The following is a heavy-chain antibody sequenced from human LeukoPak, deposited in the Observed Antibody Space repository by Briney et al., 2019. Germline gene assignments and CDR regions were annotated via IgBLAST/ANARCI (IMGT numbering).Heavy chain of an antibody. Sequence: GGCQRLSCAASGFTFSGYAMSWVRQAPGKGPEWVSGISGSGSNTYYADSGKGRFTISRDNSKNTLYLQMNSLRAEDTAVYYCAKREGIDWYVDLDYWGQGTLVTVSS. CDR2: ISGSGSNT. V-gene: IGHV3-23*01. CDR3: AKREGIDWYVDLDY. D-gene: IGHD3-9*01. J-gene: IGHJ4*02. CDR1: GFTFSGYA.